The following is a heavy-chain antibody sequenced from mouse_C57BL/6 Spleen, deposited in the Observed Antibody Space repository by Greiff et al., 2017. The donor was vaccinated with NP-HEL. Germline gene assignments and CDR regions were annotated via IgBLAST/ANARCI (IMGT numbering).Heavy chain of an antibody. CDR3: AREETGFDY. D-gene: IGHD3-2*01. CDR1: GYTFTSYT. CDR2: INPSSGYT. V-gene: IGHV1-4*01. J-gene: IGHJ2*01. Sequence: VQLQQSGAELARPGASVKMSCKASGYTFTSYTMPWVKQRPGQGLEWIGYINPSSGYTKYNQKFKDKATLTADKSSSTAYMQLSSLTSEDSAVYYCAREETGFDYWGQGTTLTVSS.